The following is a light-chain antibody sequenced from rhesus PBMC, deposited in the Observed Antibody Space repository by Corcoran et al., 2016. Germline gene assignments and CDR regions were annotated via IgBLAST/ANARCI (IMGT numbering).Light chain of an antibody. Sequence: DIQMTQSPSSLSASVGDTVTIICRASQGISSWLAWYPQQPGKAPKLLIYKTSSLKSGVPSRFSGSGSGTDVTLTISSLQSEEFAPYCCQQYSSRPDSFGQGTKVEIK. CDR2: KTS. J-gene: IGKJ2*01. CDR1: QGISSW. CDR3: QQYSSRPDS. V-gene: IGKV1-22*01.